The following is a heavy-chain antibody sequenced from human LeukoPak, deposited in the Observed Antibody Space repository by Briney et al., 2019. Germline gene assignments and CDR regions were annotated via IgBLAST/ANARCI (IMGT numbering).Heavy chain of an antibody. Sequence: SETLSLTCTVSGGSISSSSYYWGWIRQPPGKGLEWIGSIYYSGSTYYNPSLKSRVTISVDTSKNQFSLKLSSVTAADTAVYYCARYKVGATYAFDIWGQGTMVTVSS. J-gene: IGHJ3*02. D-gene: IGHD1-26*01. CDR3: ARYKVGATYAFDI. CDR1: GGSISSSSYY. CDR2: IYYSGST. V-gene: IGHV4-39*07.